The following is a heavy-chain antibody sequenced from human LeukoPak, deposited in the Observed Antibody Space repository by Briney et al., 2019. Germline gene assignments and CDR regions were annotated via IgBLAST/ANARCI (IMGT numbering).Heavy chain of an antibody. CDR3: ARKDGVAAINY. CDR2: INHSGST. CDR1: GGSFSGYY. V-gene: IGHV4-34*01. D-gene: IGHD2-21*02. Sequence: KTSETLSLTCAVYGGSFSGYYWSWIRQPPGKGLEWIGEINHSGSTNYNPSLKSRVTISVDTSKNQFSLKLSSVTAADTAVYYCARKDGVAAINYWGQGTLVTVSS. J-gene: IGHJ4*02.